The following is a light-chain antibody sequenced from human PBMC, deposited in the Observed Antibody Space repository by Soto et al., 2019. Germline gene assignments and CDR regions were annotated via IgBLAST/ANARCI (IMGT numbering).Light chain of an antibody. CDR2: KAS. CDR1: QSISTR. CDR3: QHSGT. J-gene: IGKJ1*01. Sequence: DIQMTQSPSTLSASVGDRVTITCRASQSISTRLAWYQQKPGRAPNLLIYKASDLKTGVPSRFSGSGSGTEFTLSITTLQPGDFATYYCQHSGTFGQGTKVEIK. V-gene: IGKV1-5*03.